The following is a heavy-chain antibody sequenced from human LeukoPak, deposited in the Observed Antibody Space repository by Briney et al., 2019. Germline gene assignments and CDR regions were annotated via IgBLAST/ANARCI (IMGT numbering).Heavy chain of an antibody. CDR3: ARPYCSGGDCLRYFDL. Sequence: VASVKVSCKASGYTFTSYDISWVRQATGQGLEWMGWINPISGNTGYAQKFQGRVTMTRSTSISTAYMELSSLRSEDTAVYYCARPYCSGGDCLRYFDLWGRGTLITVSS. CDR2: INPISGNT. D-gene: IGHD2-15*01. CDR1: GYTFTSYD. V-gene: IGHV1-8*01. J-gene: IGHJ2*01.